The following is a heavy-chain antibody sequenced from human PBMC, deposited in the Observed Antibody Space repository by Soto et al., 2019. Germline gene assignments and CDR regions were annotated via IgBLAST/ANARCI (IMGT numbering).Heavy chain of an antibody. CDR3: AREYSSGWYHY. D-gene: IGHD6-19*01. J-gene: IGHJ4*01. CDR2: IYSGDSDT. Sequence: GESLKISCKGSGYSFTSHWIAWVRQMPGKGLEWMGIIYSGDSDTRYSPSFQGQVTISADKSISIAYLQWSSLKASDTAMYYCAREYSSGWYHYWGQGTLVTVSS. CDR1: GYSFTSHW. V-gene: IGHV5-51*01.